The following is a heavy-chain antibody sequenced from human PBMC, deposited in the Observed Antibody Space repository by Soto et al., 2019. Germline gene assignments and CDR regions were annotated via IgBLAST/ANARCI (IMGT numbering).Heavy chain of an antibody. CDR1: GYTFTNYW. V-gene: IGHV5-51*07. CDR3: ARHLGYCSTTSCYGAFEI. Sequence: GESLKISCKGSGYTFTNYWIGWVHQMPGKGLEWMGIIYPGDSDTRYSPSFQGQVTISADKSTSTAYLQWSSLKASDTAMYYCARHLGYCSTTSCYGAFEIWGQGTMVTVSS. D-gene: IGHD2-2*01. CDR2: IYPGDSDT. J-gene: IGHJ3*02.